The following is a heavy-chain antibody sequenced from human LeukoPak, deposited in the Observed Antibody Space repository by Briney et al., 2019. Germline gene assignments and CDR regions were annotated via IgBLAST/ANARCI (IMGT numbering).Heavy chain of an antibody. CDR3: AKQLGYCSDGSCYFPY. D-gene: IGHD2-15*01. J-gene: IGHJ4*02. CDR2: ISNNGGYT. V-gene: IGHV3-23*01. CDR1: GFTFSSSA. Sequence: GGSLRLSCAASGFTFSSSAMSWVRQAPGKGLEWVSAISNNGGYTYYADPVQGRFTVSRDNSKSTLCLQMNSLRAEDTAVYYCAKQLGYCSDGSCYFPYWGQGTLVTVSS.